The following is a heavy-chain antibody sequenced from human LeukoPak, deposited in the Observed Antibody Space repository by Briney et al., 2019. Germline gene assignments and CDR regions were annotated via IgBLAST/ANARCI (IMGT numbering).Heavy chain of an antibody. CDR3: ARGGYYYGTLDAFDI. Sequence: GGSLRLSCAASGFTFSSYAMHWVRQAPGKGLEWVAVISYDGSNKYYADSVKGRFTISRDNSKNTLYLQMNSLRAEDTAVYYCARGGYYYGTLDAFDIWGQGTMVTVSS. V-gene: IGHV3-30*04. J-gene: IGHJ3*02. CDR1: GFTFSSYA. D-gene: IGHD3-22*01. CDR2: ISYDGSNK.